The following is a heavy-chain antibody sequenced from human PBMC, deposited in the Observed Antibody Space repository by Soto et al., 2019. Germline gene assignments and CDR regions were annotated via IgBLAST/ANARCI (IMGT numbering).Heavy chain of an antibody. CDR1: GFTFDDYA. D-gene: IGHD3-10*01. Sequence: EVQLVESGGALVQPGGSLRLSCTASGFTFDDYAIHWVRQAPGKGLEWISGISWNGDATGYADSVKGRFTISRDNAKNSLDLQMNSLRTEDTAMYFCANLPLYGSGFDCWGKGTLVPVAS. CDR3: ANLPLYGSGFDC. CDR2: ISWNGDAT. J-gene: IGHJ4*02. V-gene: IGHV3-9*01.